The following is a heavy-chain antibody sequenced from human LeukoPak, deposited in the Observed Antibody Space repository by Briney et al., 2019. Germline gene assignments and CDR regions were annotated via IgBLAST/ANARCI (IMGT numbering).Heavy chain of an antibody. CDR1: GGSISSGGYY. D-gene: IGHD5-18*01. J-gene: IGHJ4*02. CDR2: ISYSGST. CDR3: ARVRGYSYGELDS. Sequence: PSETLSLTCTVSGGSISSGGYYWSWIRQHPGKGLEWIGHISYSGSTYYNPSLNSRVTIPVGTSKSQFSLKLSSVTAADTAVYYCARVRGYSYGELDSWGQGTLVTVSS. V-gene: IGHV4-31*03.